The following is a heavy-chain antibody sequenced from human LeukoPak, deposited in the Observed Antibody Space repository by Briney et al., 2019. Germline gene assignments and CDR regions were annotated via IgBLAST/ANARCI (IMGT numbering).Heavy chain of an antibody. D-gene: IGHD2-8*01. V-gene: IGHV4-34*01. CDR1: GGSFSGYY. CDR2: INHSGST. J-gene: IGHJ4*02. CDR3: ARGPDGDVLMVYATFDY. Sequence: PSETLSHTCAVYGGSFSGYYWSWIRQPPGKGLEWIGEINHSGSTNYNPSLKSRVTISVDTSKNQFSLKLSSVTAADTAVYYCARGPDGDVLMVYATFDYWGQGTLVTVSS.